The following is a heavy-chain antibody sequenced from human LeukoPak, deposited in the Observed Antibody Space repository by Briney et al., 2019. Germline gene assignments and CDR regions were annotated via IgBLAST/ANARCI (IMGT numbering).Heavy chain of an antibody. D-gene: IGHD2-8*02. CDR3: ARLAVVYAPYFDY. CDR2: IYHSGST. V-gene: IGHV4-38-2*01. J-gene: IGHJ4*02. CDR1: GYSISSGYY. Sequence: PSETLSLTCAASGYSISSGYYWGWIRQPPGKGLEWIGSIYHSGSTYYNPSLKSRVTISVDTSKNQFSLKLSSVTAADTAVYYCARLAVVYAPYFDYWGQGTLVTASS.